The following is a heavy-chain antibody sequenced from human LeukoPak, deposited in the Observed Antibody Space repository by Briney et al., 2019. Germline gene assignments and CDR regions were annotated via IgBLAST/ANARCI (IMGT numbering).Heavy chain of an antibody. CDR1: GFTFKNAW. Sequence: GGSLRLSCEASGFTFKNAWMIWVRQAPGKGLEWVSAISGSGGSTYYADSVKGRFTISRDNSKNTLYLQMNSLRAEDTAVYYCAGRRDGFNYWGQGTLVTVSS. CDR3: AGRRDGFNY. J-gene: IGHJ4*02. V-gene: IGHV3-23*01. D-gene: IGHD5-24*01. CDR2: ISGSGGST.